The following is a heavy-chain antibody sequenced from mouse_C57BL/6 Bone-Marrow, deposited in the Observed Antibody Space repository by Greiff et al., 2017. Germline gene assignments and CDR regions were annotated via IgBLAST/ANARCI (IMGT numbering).Heavy chain of an antibody. CDR2: IYPRSGNT. CDR1: GYTFTSYG. J-gene: IGHJ3*01. Sequence: QVHVKQSGAELARPGASVKLSCKASGYTFTSYGISWVKQRTGQGLEWIGEIYPRSGNTYYNEKFKGKATLTADKSSSTAYMELRSLTSEDSAVYFCARGIYYEFAWFAYWGQGTLVTVSA. V-gene: IGHV1-81*01. D-gene: IGHD2-4*01. CDR3: ARGIYYEFAWFAY.